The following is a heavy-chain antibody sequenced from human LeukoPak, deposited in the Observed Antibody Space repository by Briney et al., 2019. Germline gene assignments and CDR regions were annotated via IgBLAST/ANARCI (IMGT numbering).Heavy chain of an antibody. CDR1: GYSISSGYY. CDR2: IFDSGST. D-gene: IGHD3-10*01. Sequence: SETLSLTCAVYGYSISSGYYWGWIRQPPGKGLEWIGGIFDSGSTYYNPSLKSRVYMSVDTSKNQISLKLSSVTAADTAVYYCARASGSYGSGSYYYYGMDVWGKGTTVTVSS. CDR3: ARASGSYGSGSYYYYGMDV. J-gene: IGHJ6*04. V-gene: IGHV4-38-2*01.